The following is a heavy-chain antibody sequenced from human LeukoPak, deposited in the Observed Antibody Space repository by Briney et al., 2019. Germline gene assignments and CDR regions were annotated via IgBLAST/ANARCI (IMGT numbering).Heavy chain of an antibody. CDR1: GFTFSNAW. CDR2: IRSKTDGGTT. V-gene: IGHV3-15*01. Sequence: GGSLRLSCAASGFTFSNAWMSWVRPAPGKGLEWVGRIRSKTDGGTTDYAPPVKGRFTISRDDSKNTLYLQMNSLKTEDTAVYYCTTEYGVGTYFDYWGQGTLVTVSS. J-gene: IGHJ4*02. D-gene: IGHD4-23*01. CDR3: TTEYGVGTYFDY.